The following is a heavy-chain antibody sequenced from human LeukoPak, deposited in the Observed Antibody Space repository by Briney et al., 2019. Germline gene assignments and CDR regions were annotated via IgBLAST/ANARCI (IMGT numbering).Heavy chain of an antibody. CDR2: ISGSGGST. CDR3: AKVSGYTSGWYVDFDC. CDR1: GFTFSSYA. V-gene: IGHV3-23*01. D-gene: IGHD6-19*01. J-gene: IGHJ4*02. Sequence: SGGSLRLSCAASGFTFSSYAMSWVRQAPGKGLEWVSSISGSGGSTYYADSVKGRFTISRDNSKNTLYLQMNSLRAEDTAVYYCAKVSGYTSGWYVDFDCWGQGSLVTVSS.